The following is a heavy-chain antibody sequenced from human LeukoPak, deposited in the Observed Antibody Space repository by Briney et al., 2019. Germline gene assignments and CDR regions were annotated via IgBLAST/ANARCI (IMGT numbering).Heavy chain of an antibody. CDR1: GLSLSSIY. D-gene: IGHD2-2*01. J-gene: IGHJ3*02. Sequence: GRSLRLSCVASGLSLSSIYMNWVRQAPEKGLEWGSGIYSGGNTNFADSVRGRFTISRDDSKNTLSLQMNSLRAEDTAVYYCARSTPVPGVATFDIWGQGTRVTVSS. CDR3: ARSTPVPGVATFDI. V-gene: IGHV3-53*01. CDR2: IYSGGNT.